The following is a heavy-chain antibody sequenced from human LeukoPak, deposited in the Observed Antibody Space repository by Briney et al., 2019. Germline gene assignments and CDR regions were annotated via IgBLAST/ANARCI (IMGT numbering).Heavy chain of an antibody. Sequence: GGSLRLSCAASGFTFSSNWMHWVRQAPGTGLVWVSRIKSDGSTRYADSVKGRFTISRDNSKNTVSLQMTSLRAEDTGVYYCARAPSEIGGYYPEYFRHWGQGTLVIVSS. CDR2: IKSDGST. D-gene: IGHD3-22*01. J-gene: IGHJ1*01. CDR1: GFTFSSNW. V-gene: IGHV3-74*01. CDR3: ARAPSEIGGYYPEYFRH.